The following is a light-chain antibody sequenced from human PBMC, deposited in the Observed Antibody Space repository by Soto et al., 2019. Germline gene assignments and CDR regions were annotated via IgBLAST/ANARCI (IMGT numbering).Light chain of an antibody. CDR3: TSYTTSNTPVV. V-gene: IGLV2-14*01. Sequence: QSVLTQPASVSGSPGQSITISCSGTSNDVGAYNFVSWYQVHPGRAPKLIISEVTVRPSGISHRFSGSKSGNSASLTISGLQAEDGADYYCTSYTTSNTPVVFGRGTKLTVL. CDR1: SNDVGAYNF. CDR2: EVT. J-gene: IGLJ2*01.